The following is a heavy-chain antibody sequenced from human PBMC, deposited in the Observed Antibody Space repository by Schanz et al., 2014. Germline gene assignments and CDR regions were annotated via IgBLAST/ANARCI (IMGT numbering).Heavy chain of an antibody. V-gene: IGHV3-NL1*01. J-gene: IGHJ5*02. CDR2: IYSGGST. Sequence: QVQLVESGGGVVQPGGSLRLSCAASGFTFSFSGMQWVRQAPGKGLEWVSVIYSGGSTYYADSVKGRFTISRDNSKNTLYLQMDTLRVEDTAMFYCARDMTIAPAWGQGTLVTVSS. CDR3: ARDMTIAPA. D-gene: IGHD6-13*01. CDR1: GFTFSFSG.